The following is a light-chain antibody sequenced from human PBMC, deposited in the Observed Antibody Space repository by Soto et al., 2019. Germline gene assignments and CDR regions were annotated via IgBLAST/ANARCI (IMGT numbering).Light chain of an antibody. J-gene: IGKJ2*01. CDR3: QQYGRSPYT. V-gene: IGKV3-20*01. CDR2: DAS. CDR1: QTASSSH. Sequence: IVLTQSPGALSLSPGERATLSCRASQTASSSHLAWYQQKPGQAPRLLIYDASSRATGISDRFSGSGSGTDFTLTISRLEPEDFAVYYCQQYGRSPYTFGQGTKVEIK.